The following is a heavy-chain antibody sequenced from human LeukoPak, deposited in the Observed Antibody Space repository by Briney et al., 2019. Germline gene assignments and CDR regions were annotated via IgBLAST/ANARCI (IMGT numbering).Heavy chain of an antibody. CDR1: GGSISSGDYY. V-gene: IGHV4-30-4*01. J-gene: IGHJ4*02. D-gene: IGHD3-3*01. CDR3: LRGSGYWVSDY. Sequence: SQTLSLTCTVSGGSISSGDYYWSWIRQPPGKGLEWIGYIYYSGSTYYNPSLKSRVTISVDTSKNQFSLKLSSVTAADTAVYYCLRGSGYWVSDYWGQGTLVTVSS. CDR2: IYYSGST.